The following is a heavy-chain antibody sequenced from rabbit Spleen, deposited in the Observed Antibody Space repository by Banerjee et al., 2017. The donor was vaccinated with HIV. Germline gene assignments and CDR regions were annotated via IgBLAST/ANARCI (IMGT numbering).Heavy chain of an antibody. CDR1: GFSFSSSDY. J-gene: IGHJ6*01. CDR3: ARDTGSSFSTYGMDL. Sequence: QEQLVESGGGLVQPEGSLTLTCKASGFSFSSSDYMCWVRQAPGKGLEWIACIYPGSRGSAYYATWAKGRFTISKPSSTTVTLQMTSLTAADTATYFCARDTGSSFSTYGMDLWGQGTLVTVS. D-gene: IGHD8-1*01. V-gene: IGHV1S45*01. CDR2: IYPGSRGSA.